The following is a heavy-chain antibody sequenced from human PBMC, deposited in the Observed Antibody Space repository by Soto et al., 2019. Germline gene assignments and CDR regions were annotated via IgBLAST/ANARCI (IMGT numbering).Heavy chain of an antibody. V-gene: IGHV3-49*03. CDR2: IRSKAYGGTT. CDR1: GFTFGDYA. J-gene: IGHJ6*03. D-gene: IGHD3-9*01. Sequence: GGSLRLSCTASGFTFGDYAMSWFRQVPGKGLEWVGFIRSKAYGGTTEYAASVKGRFTISRDDSKSIAYLQMNSLKTEDTAVYYCTRDLHSYYDILTGYHYMDVWGKGTTVTVSS. CDR3: TRDLHSYYDILTGYHYMDV.